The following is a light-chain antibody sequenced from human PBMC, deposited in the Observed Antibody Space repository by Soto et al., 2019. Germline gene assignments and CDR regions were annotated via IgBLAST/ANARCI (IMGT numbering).Light chain of an antibody. CDR2: GAS. CDR1: QSIYSSY. V-gene: IGKV3-20*01. J-gene: IGKJ4*01. Sequence: EFVLTQSPGTLSLSPGERATLSCRASQSIYSSYVAWYHQKPGQAPRLLIYGASVRATGIPDRFSGSVSGTDFTLTSSRLEPEDFALYFCQQYGSSLPGTFGGGTKVEMK. CDR3: QQYGSSLPGT.